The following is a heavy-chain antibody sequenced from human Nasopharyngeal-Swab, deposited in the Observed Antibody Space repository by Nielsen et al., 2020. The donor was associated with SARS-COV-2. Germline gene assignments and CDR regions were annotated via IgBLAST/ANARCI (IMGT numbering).Heavy chain of an antibody. CDR1: GFTFTSYA. V-gene: IGHV3-23*01. CDR3: ARDLVRNFDL. D-gene: IGHD6-6*01. J-gene: IGHJ4*02. CDR2: ISGSGGST. Sequence: GESLKISCAASGFTFTSYAMSWVRQAPGKGLEWVSVISGSGGSTYYADSVKGRFTISRDNSKYTLYLQMNSLRPEDTSVYYCARDLVRNFDLWGQGALVTVSS.